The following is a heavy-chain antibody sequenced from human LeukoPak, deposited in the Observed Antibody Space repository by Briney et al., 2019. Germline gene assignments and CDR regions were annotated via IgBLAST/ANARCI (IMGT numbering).Heavy chain of an antibody. Sequence: GGSLRLSCAASGFTFSSYWMHWVRQAPGKGLAWVSRINSDGSSTSYADSVKGRFTISRDNAKNTLYLQMNSLRAEDTAVYYCARDSYGFPGYWGQGTLVTVSS. V-gene: IGHV3-74*01. CDR2: INSDGSST. D-gene: IGHD5-18*01. CDR1: GFTFSSYW. J-gene: IGHJ4*02. CDR3: ARDSYGFPGY.